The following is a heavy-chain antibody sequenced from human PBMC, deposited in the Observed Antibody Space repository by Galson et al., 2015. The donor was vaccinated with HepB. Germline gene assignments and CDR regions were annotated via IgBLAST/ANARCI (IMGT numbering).Heavy chain of an antibody. D-gene: IGHD7-27*01. J-gene: IGHJ4*02. Sequence: SVKVSCKASGYTFSAYSMHWVRQAPGQGLEWMGWINPSTGGTKFTQKFQGRVTMTRDTSISTAYVEMIRLRSDDTAVYYCARGLGIRIDYWGQGTLVAVSS. CDR1: GYTFSAYS. CDR3: ARGLGIRIDY. CDR2: INPSTGGT. V-gene: IGHV1-2*02.